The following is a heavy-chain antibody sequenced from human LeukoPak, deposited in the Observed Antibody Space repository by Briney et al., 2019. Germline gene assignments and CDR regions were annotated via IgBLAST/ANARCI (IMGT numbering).Heavy chain of an antibody. J-gene: IGHJ4*02. CDR1: GYTFTDYY. D-gene: IGHD4-11*01. Sequence: ASVKASCKASGYTFTDYYIHWVRQAPGQGPEWLGRINPNSGVADSPQKFQGRVTMTRDTSITTAYMELSRLTSDDTAVYYCARVAYGNNATPFDHWGQGTLVIVSS. CDR2: INPNSGVA. V-gene: IGHV1-2*06. CDR3: ARVAYGNNATPFDH.